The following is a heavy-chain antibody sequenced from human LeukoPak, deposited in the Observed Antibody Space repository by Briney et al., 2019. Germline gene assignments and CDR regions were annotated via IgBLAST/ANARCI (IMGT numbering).Heavy chain of an antibody. CDR3: AIVGATILDY. CDR2: INPNTGGT. D-gene: IGHD1-26*01. J-gene: IGHJ4*02. Sequence: ASVKVSCKASGYTFIGYYIHWIRQAPGQGLEWMGRINPNTGGTNYAQKFQGRVTITADESTSTAYMELSSLRSEDTAVYYCAIVGATILDYWGQGTLVAVSS. V-gene: IGHV1-2*06. CDR1: GYTFIGYY.